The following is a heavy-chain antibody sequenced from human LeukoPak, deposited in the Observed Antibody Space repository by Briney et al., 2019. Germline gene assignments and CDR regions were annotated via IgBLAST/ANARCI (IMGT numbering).Heavy chain of an antibody. V-gene: IGHV4-59*01. CDR3: ARRLTTRSYYFDY. J-gene: IGHJ4*02. D-gene: IGHD3-16*01. CDR1: GGSISSDY. Sequence: SETLSLTCTVSGGSISSDYWSWIRQPPGKGLEWIGDIYYSGTTNYNSSLKSRVTISVDTSKNQFSLRLSSATAADTALYYCARRLTTRSYYFDYWGQGTLVTVSS. CDR2: IYYSGTT.